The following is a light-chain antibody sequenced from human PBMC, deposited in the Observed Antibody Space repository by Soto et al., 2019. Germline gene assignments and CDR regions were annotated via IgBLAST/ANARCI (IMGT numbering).Light chain of an antibody. J-gene: IGLJ1*01. CDR1: SSDVGAYNY. CDR2: EVS. V-gene: IGLV2-14*01. Sequence: QSALTQPASVSGSPGQSVTISCTGTSSDVGAYNYVSWYQQHPGKAPKLMIYEVSNRPSGVSNRFSGSKSGNTASLTISGLQAEDEADDYCNSYTGSSTRFVFGTGTKVTVL. CDR3: NSYTGSSTRFV.